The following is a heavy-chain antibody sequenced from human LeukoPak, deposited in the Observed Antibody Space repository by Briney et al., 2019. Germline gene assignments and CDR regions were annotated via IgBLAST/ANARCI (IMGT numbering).Heavy chain of an antibody. D-gene: IGHD4-17*01. CDR1: GFTFSSYA. Sequence: PGGSLRLSCAASGFTFSSYAMSWVRQAPGKGLEWVSAISGSGGSTYYADSVKGRFTTSRDNSKNTLYLQMNSLRAEDTAVYYCTTVSSVYGDPKDYWGQGTLVTVSS. V-gene: IGHV3-23*01. J-gene: IGHJ4*02. CDR3: TTVSSVYGDPKDY. CDR2: ISGSGGST.